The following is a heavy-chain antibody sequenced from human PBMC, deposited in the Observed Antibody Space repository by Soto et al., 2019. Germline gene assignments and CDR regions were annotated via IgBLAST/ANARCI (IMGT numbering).Heavy chain of an antibody. D-gene: IGHD2-15*01. CDR1: GFTFSSYE. Sequence: PGGSLRLSCAASGFTFSSYEMHWVRQAPGKGLEWISYISSTGSGTHYADSVKGRFTMSRDNTKNSLYLQMNSLRTEDSALYYCAKEKDRIFDYWGRGTPVTVSS. CDR3: AKEKDRIFDY. V-gene: IGHV3-48*03. CDR2: ISSTGSGT. J-gene: IGHJ4*02.